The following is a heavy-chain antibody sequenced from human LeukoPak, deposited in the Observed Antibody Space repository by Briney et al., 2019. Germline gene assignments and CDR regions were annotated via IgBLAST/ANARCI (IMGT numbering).Heavy chain of an antibody. V-gene: IGHV1-46*01. J-gene: IGHJ6*03. CDR2: INPSGGST. D-gene: IGHD3-3*02. CDR3: ARSNGPVLVSPGAPIHYYYFYMDV. Sequence: ASVKVSCKASGYTFTSYYMHWVRQAPGQGLEWMGIINPSGGSTSYAQKFQGRVTMTMDTSTSTVYMELSSLRSEDTAVYYCARSNGPVLVSPGAPIHYYYFYMDVWGKGTTVTVSS. CDR1: GYTFTSYY.